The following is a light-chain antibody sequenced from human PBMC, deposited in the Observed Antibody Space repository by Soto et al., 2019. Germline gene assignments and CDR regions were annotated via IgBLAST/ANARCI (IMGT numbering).Light chain of an antibody. V-gene: IGKV3-11*01. J-gene: IGKJ5*01. CDR1: QSVSSY. CDR2: DAS. CDR3: QQRSNWPPI. Sequence: EIVLTQSPATLSLSRGERATLSCGASQSVSSYLAWYQQKPGQAPRLLIYDASNRATGIPARFSGSGSGTDFTLTISSLEPEDFAVYYCQQRSNWPPIFGQGTRLEI.